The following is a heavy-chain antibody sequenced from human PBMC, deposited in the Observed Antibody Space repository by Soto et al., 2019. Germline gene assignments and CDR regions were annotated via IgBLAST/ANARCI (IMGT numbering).Heavy chain of an antibody. CDR3: ARWDILLVPAAVTHDAFDI. CDR2: IYPGDSDT. Sequence: PGDSLMISCKGSGYSITSYWIGWVRQMPGKGLEWMGIIYPGDSDTRYSPSFQGQVTISADKSISTAYLQWSSLKASDTAMYYCARWDILLVPAAVTHDAFDIWGQGTMITVSS. V-gene: IGHV5-51*01. J-gene: IGHJ3*02. D-gene: IGHD2-2*01. CDR1: GYSITSYW.